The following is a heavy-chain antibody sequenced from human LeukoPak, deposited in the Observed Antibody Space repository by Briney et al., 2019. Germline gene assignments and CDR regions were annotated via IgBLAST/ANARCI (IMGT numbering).Heavy chain of an antibody. V-gene: IGHV4-59*01. J-gene: IGHJ4*02. CDR3: ARGLPYDFWSGYYDY. CDR2: IYYSGST. CDR1: GGSISSYY. D-gene: IGHD3-3*01. Sequence: SETLSLTCTVSGGSISSYYWSWIRQPPGKGLEWIGYIYYSGSTNYNPSLKSRVTISVDTSKNQFSLKLSSVTAADTAVYYCARGLPYDFWSGYYDYWGQGTLVTVSS.